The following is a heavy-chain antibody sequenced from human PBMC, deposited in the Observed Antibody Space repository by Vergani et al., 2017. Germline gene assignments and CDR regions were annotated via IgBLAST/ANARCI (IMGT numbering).Heavy chain of an antibody. CDR3: ARDRTPGGGYDKTNDAFDI. Sequence: EVQLVESGGGLVKPGGSLRLSCAASGFTFSSYSMNWVRQAPGKGLEWVSSISSSSSYIYYADSVKGRFTISRDNAKNSLYLQMNSLRAEDTAVYYCARDRTPGGGYDKTNDAFDIWGQGTTVTVSS. J-gene: IGHJ3*02. CDR2: ISSSSSYI. V-gene: IGHV3-21*01. CDR1: GFTFSSYS. D-gene: IGHD5-12*01.